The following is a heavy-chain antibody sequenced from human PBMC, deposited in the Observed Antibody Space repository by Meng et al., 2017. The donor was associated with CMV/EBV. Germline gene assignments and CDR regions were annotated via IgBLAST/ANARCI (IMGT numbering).Heavy chain of an antibody. J-gene: IGHJ4*02. V-gene: IGHV4-34*01. D-gene: IGHD2-15*01. CDR2: INHSGST. CDR3: ASSLTYPDY. Sequence: QWQLQQWGSGLLKPSETLSLTCAVYGGSFSGYYWSWIRQPPGKGLEWIGEINHSGSTNYNPSLKSRVIISVDTSKNQFSLKLSSVTAADTAVYYCASSLTYPDYWGQGTLVTVSS. CDR1: GGSFSGYY.